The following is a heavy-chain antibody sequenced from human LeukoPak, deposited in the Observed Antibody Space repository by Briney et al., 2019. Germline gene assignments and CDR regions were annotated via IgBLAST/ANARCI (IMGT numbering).Heavy chain of an antibody. CDR3: ARGIDIVVVPAARDLNAFDI. CDR1: GGSISSYY. CDR2: INHSGST. Sequence: SETLSLTCTVSGGSISSYYWSWIRQPPGKGLEWIGEINHSGSTNYNPSLKSRVTISVDTSKNQFSLKLSSVTAADTAVYYCARGIDIVVVPAARDLNAFDIWGQGTMVTVSS. V-gene: IGHV4-34*01. J-gene: IGHJ3*02. D-gene: IGHD2-2*01.